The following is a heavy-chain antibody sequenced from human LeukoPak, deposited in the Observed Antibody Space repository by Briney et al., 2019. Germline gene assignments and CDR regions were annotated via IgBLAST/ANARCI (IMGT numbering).Heavy chain of an antibody. Sequence: HPGGSLRLSCAASGFAFSSYGMSWVRQAPGKGVDWFAGISARRRSIFYPHSVKGPFTISRDNSKTTLYLQMNSLRVEDRAVYYCAKVWRTFSGADCWGQGTQVTVSS. D-gene: IGHD3-3*02. CDR1: GFAFSSYG. J-gene: IGHJ4*02. CDR3: AKVWRTFSGADC. V-gene: IGHV3-23*01. CDR2: ISARRRSI.